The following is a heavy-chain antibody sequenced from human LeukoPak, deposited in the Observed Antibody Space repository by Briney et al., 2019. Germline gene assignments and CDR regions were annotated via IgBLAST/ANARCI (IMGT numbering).Heavy chain of an antibody. CDR1: GFTFSSYW. CDR3: ARVLTIFGVVTYYFDY. D-gene: IGHD3-3*01. V-gene: IGHV3-74*01. CDR2: INSEGSST. Sequence: GGSLRLSCAASGFTFSSYWMHWVRQAPGKGLVWVSRINSEGSSTRYADSVKGRFTISRDNAKNTLYLQMNSLRAEDTAVYYCARVLTIFGVVTYYFDYWGQGTLVTVS. J-gene: IGHJ4*02.